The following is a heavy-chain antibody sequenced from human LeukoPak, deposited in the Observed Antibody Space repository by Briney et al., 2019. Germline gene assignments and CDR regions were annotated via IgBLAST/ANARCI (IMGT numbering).Heavy chain of an antibody. Sequence: GGSLRLSCAASGLAFSAYKMHWVRQAPRKGLVWVSRISTDGYTTDYADFVQGRFTASRDNTRNTWSLEMNSLRAEDTAVYYCVVGGSPGYWGQGTLVTVSS. V-gene: IGHV3-74*01. D-gene: IGHD2-15*01. CDR1: GLAFSAYK. J-gene: IGHJ4*02. CDR3: VVGGSPGY. CDR2: ISTDGYTT.